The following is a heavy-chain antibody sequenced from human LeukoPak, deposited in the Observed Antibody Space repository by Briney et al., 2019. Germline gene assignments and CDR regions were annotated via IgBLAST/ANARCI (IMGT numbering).Heavy chain of an antibody. CDR1: GGSISSYY. V-gene: IGHV4-4*07. Sequence: SETLSLTCTVSGGSISSYYWSRIRQPAGKGLEWIGRIYTSGSTNYNPSLKSRVTMSVDTSKNQFSLKLSSVTAADTAVYYCARSLTYDFWSDYYMDVWGKGTTVTVSS. CDR2: IYTSGST. CDR3: ARSLTYDFWSDYYMDV. J-gene: IGHJ6*03. D-gene: IGHD3-3*01.